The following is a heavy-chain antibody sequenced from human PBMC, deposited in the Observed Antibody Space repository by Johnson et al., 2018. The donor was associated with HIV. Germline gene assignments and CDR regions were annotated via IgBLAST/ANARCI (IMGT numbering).Heavy chain of an antibody. V-gene: IGHV3-7*01. J-gene: IGHJ3*02. D-gene: IGHD7-27*01. CDR1: GFTFSSNW. CDR2: IKQDGSEK. CDR3: AREKSYGNWVSRKGGRESRAAFDI. Sequence: EVQLVESGGGLVQPGGSLRLSCAASGFTFSSNWMSWVRQAPGKGLEWVANIKQDGSEKYYVDSVTGRFTISRDNAKNSLYLQINSLRAEDTAVYYCAREKSYGNWVSRKGGRESRAAFDIWGQGTMVTVSS.